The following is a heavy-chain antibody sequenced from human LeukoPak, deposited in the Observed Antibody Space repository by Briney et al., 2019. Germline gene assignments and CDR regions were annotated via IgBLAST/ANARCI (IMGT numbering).Heavy chain of an antibody. D-gene: IGHD6-19*01. V-gene: IGHV3-7*01. CDR3: ARDFRGQWLKRRPSWYFDL. Sequence: WGSLRLSCAASGFIFSSYWISWVRQAPGKGLECVANIKQDGSEKYYVDSVKGRFTISRDNAKNSLYLQMNSLRAEDTAVYYCARDFRGQWLKRRPSWYFDLWGRGTLVTVSS. CDR1: GFIFSSYW. CDR2: IKQDGSEK. J-gene: IGHJ2*01.